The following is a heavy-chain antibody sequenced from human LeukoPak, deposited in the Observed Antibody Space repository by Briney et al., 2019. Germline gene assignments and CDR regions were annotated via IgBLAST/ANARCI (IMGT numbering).Heavy chain of an antibody. CDR1: GYTFTGYY. Sequence: ASVKVSCKASGYTFTGYYMHWVRQAPGQGLEWMGRINPNSGGTNYAQKFQGRVTMTRDTPISTDYMELSRLRSDDTAEYYCASRTSGSYSDYWGQGTLVTVSS. CDR2: INPNSGGT. D-gene: IGHD1-26*01. CDR3: ASRTSGSYSDY. J-gene: IGHJ4*02. V-gene: IGHV1-2*06.